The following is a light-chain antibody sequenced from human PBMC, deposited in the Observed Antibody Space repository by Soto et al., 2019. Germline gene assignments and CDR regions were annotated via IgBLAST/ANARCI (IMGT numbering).Light chain of an antibody. CDR3: QQRTRWPMT. Sequence: EIVLTQSPVTLSLSPCETATLSCRASQSVSSSLAWYQQKPGQAPRLLIYDASNRATGIPARFSGSGSGTDFTLTISSLEPEDFAVYYCQQRTRWPMTFGQGTRLEIK. J-gene: IGKJ5*01. CDR2: DAS. CDR1: QSVSSS. V-gene: IGKV3-11*01.